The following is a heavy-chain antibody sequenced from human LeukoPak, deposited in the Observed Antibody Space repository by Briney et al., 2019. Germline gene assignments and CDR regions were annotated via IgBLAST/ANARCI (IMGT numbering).Heavy chain of an antibody. CDR2: IHGDGSYI. J-gene: IGHJ6*04. CDR3: ARIYGSGRHPNYYYGMDL. Sequence: GGSLRLSCARSGFNFSSYTMQWVRQARGKGLQWGSCIHGDGSYIYYADSVKGRFTISRDNAKNSLSLHMNSLRAEDTAVYYCARIYGSGRHPNYYYGMDLWGKGTTVTVSS. D-gene: IGHD3-10*01. CDR1: GFNFSSYT. V-gene: IGHV3-21*01.